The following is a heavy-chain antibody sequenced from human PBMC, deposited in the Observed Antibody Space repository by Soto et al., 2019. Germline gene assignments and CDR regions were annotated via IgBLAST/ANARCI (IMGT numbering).Heavy chain of an antibody. J-gene: IGHJ6*02. CDR1: GYTFNNYG. V-gene: IGHV1-18*01. CDR2: ISVYNGNK. Sequence: QLVQSGGEVQEPGASVQVSCKASGYTFNNYGITWVRQAPGQGLEWMGWISVYNGNKNYAKKVQGRVSMTADTSTSTAYMELRSLQSDDTAVYFCARVAITLIRGSKDDFYSMDVWGQGTTVTVSS. D-gene: IGHD3-10*01. CDR3: ARVAITLIRGSKDDFYSMDV.